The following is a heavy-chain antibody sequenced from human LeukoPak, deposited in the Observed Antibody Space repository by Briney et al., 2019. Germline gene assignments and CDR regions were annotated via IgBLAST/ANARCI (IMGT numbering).Heavy chain of an antibody. J-gene: IGHJ4*02. CDR2: IYSYNT. CDR3: ARRAGAYSHPYDY. CDR1: GFTVRSNS. Sequence: GGSLRLSCTVSGFTVRSNSMSGVRHAPGKGLEGVSFIYSYNTHYSDSVKGRFTISRDNSNNNLYLQMNSLRAEDTAVYYCARRAGAYSHPYDYWGQGTLVTVSS. V-gene: IGHV3-53*01. D-gene: IGHD4/OR15-4a*01.